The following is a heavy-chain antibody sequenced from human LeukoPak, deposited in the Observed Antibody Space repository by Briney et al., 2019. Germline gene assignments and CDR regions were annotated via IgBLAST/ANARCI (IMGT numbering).Heavy chain of an antibody. CDR3: ATGIGVFDY. J-gene: IGHJ4*02. CDR2: ICLSADT. CDR1: GDSISNYY. D-gene: IGHD1-1*01. Sequence: PSETLSLTCTVSGDSISNYYWSWIRQPAGKGLEWIGRICLSADTNYKPSLKSRVTMSADMSNNEISLKLTSVTAADTAVYYCATGIGVFDYWGQGILVTVSS. V-gene: IGHV4-4*07.